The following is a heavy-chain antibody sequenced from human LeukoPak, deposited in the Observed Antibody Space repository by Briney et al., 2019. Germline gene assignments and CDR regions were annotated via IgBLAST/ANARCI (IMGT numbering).Heavy chain of an antibody. CDR1: GGSISSSSYY. CDR2: IYYSGST. J-gene: IGHJ3*02. CDR3: ARCGESWSGYDAFDI. Sequence: SETLSLTCTVSGGSISSSSYYWGWIRQPPGKGLEWIGSIYYSGSTYYNPSLKSRVTISVDTSKNQFSLKLSSVTAADTAVYYCARCGESWSGYDAFDIWGQGTMVTVSS. V-gene: IGHV4-39*07. D-gene: IGHD3-3*01.